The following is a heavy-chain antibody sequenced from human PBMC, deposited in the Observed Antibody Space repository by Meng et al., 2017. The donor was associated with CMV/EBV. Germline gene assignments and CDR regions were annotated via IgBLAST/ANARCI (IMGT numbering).Heavy chain of an antibody. CDR1: GGSISSYY. Sequence: QSQLQESGPGLVKPSETLSLTCTFSGGSISSYYCRWIRQPAGKGLEWIGRIYTSGSTNYNPSLKSRVTMSADTSKNQFSLKLSSVTAADTAVYYCARGGLYYYDSSGHFDYWGQGTLVTVSS. CDR3: ARGGLYYYDSSGHFDY. V-gene: IGHV4-4*07. D-gene: IGHD3-22*01. CDR2: IYTSGST. J-gene: IGHJ4*02.